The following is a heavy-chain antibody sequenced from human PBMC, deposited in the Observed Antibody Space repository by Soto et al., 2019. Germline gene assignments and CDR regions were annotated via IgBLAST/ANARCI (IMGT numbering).Heavy chain of an antibody. V-gene: IGHV3-66*01. CDR3: ARDPTYFYDSRGYYDY. D-gene: IGHD3-22*01. J-gene: IGHJ4*02. Sequence: PGGSLRLSCAASGFTVSSNYMSWFRQAPGKGLEWVSVIAPVGDTYYADSVKGRFTISRDISKNTLYLQMNSVRAEDTAVYYCARDPTYFYDSRGYYDYWGQGTLVTVSS. CDR1: GFTVSSNY. CDR2: IAPVGDT.